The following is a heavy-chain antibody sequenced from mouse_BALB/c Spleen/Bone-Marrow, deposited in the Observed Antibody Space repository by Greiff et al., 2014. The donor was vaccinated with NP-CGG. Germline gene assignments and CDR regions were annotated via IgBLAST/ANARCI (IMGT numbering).Heavy chain of an antibody. Sequence: QVQLQQSGPELVKPGASVRISCKASGYTFTSSYIYWVRQRPGQGLEWIGWIYPGDFNTKYNEKFKGKATLTADKSSSTASMQLSSLTSEDSAVYFCARKSQRAYDSMNYWGQGTSVTVSS. CDR3: ARKSQRAYDSMNY. CDR2: IYPGDFNT. V-gene: IGHV1S56*01. D-gene: IGHD2-4*01. CDR1: GYTFTSSY. J-gene: IGHJ4*01.